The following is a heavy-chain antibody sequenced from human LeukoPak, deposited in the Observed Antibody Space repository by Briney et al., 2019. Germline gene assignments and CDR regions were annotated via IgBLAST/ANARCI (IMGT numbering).Heavy chain of an antibody. Sequence: SETLSLTCTVSGGSISSYYWSWIRQPPGKGLEWIGYIYYSGSTNYNPSLKSRVTISVDTSKNQFSLKLSSVTAADTAVYYCARRQPYGSGWRYYYGMDVWGQGTTVTVSS. CDR1: GGSISSYY. CDR2: IYYSGST. D-gene: IGHD6-19*01. CDR3: ARRQPYGSGWRYYYGMDV. J-gene: IGHJ6*02. V-gene: IGHV4-59*08.